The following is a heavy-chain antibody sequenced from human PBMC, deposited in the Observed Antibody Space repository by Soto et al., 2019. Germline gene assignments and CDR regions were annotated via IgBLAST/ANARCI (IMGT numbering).Heavy chain of an antibody. J-gene: IGHJ6*02. V-gene: IGHV1-69*01. CDR3: ARAGYVEGKKNYYYYGMDF. D-gene: IGHD5-12*01. CDR1: GGTFSSYA. CDR2: IIPIFGTA. Sequence: QVQLVQSGAEVKKPGSSVKVSCKASGGTFSSYAISWVRQATGQGLEWMGGIIPIFGTANYAQKFHGRVTIAADESTSTAYMELSSLRSEDTAVYYCARAGYVEGKKNYYYYGMDFWGRGTTVTVSS.